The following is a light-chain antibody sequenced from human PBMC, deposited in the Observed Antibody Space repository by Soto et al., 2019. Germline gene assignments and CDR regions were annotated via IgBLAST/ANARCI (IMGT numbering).Light chain of an antibody. Sequence: EIVLTQSPGILSLSPGDRATLSCRASQSVTSNYLAWYQQKPGQAPRLLIYDASNRATGIPARFSGSGSGTDFTLTISSLEPEDFAVYYCQQRSNWLTFGGGTKVDIK. V-gene: IGKV3D-20*02. CDR1: QSVTSNY. J-gene: IGKJ4*01. CDR2: DAS. CDR3: QQRSNWLT.